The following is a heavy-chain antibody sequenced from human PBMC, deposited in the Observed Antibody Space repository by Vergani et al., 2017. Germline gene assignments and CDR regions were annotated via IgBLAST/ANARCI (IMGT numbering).Heavy chain of an antibody. CDR3: ARDFLTRVTTLDYYYMGV. D-gene: IGHD1-1*01. CDR1: GFTFSSYA. CDR2: ISGSGGNT. Sequence: EVQLLESGGGLVQPGGSLRLSCAASGFTFSSYAMSWVRQVPGKGLEWVSGISGSGGNTYYANSVKGRFTISRDNSKNTLYLEMNALRAEDTAVYYCARDFLTRVTTLDYYYMGVWGKGTTVTVSS. V-gene: IGHV3-23*01. J-gene: IGHJ6*03.